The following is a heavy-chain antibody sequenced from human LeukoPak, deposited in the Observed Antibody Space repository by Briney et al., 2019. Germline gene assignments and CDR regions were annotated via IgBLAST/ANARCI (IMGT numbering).Heavy chain of an antibody. CDR2: IIPILGIA. CDR3: ARLIGDSSGYSGGYYFDY. V-gene: IGHV1-69*02. J-gene: IGHJ4*02. D-gene: IGHD3-22*01. CDR1: GGTFSSYT. Sequence: ASVKVPCKASGGTFSSYTISWVRQAPGQGLEWMGRIIPILGIANYAQKFQGRVTITADKSTSTAYIELSSLRSEDTAVYYCARLIGDSSGYSGGYYFDYWGQGTLVTVSS.